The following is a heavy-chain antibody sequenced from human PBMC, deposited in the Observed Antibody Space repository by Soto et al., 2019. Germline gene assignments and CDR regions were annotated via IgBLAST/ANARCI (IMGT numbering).Heavy chain of an antibody. D-gene: IGHD3-22*01. V-gene: IGHV3-23*01. Sequence: VGSLRLSCAASGFSSSDYAMTWVRQAKGKGLEWVSCIGGSGFSTYYADSMKGRFTISRDNSKNTLHLQMNSLRAEDTAVYYCAKNSYDSSRAAFDIWGQGTMVTVSS. CDR3: AKNSYDSSRAAFDI. CDR1: GFSSSDYA. J-gene: IGHJ3*02. CDR2: IGGSGFST.